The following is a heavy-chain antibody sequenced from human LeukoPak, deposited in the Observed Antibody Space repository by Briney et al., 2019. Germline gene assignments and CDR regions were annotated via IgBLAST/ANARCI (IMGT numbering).Heavy chain of an antibody. V-gene: IGHV3-21*01. D-gene: IGHD3-9*01. CDR3: ARDPPPLTGYYYFDY. CDR2: ISSSSSYI. J-gene: IGHJ4*02. CDR1: GFTFSSYS. Sequence: GGSLRLSCAASGFTFSSYSMNWVRQAPGKGLEWVSSISSSSSYIYYEDSVKGRFTISRDNAKNSLYLQMNSLRAEDTAVYYCARDPPPLTGYYYFDYWGQGTLVTVSS.